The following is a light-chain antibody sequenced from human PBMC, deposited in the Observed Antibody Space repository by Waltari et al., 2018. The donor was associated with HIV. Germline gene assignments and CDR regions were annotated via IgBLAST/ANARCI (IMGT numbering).Light chain of an antibody. CDR1: QNISYY. Sequence: DIQMTQSPSSLSASVGDSVTITCRASQNISYYLNWYQQKPGKAPTALISTATTLQSGVPLRFRGSGSGTDFTLTITNLRPDDFATYFCQQSYSLPTFGPGTTVDIK. CDR2: TAT. CDR3: QQSYSLPT. J-gene: IGKJ3*01. V-gene: IGKV1-39*01.